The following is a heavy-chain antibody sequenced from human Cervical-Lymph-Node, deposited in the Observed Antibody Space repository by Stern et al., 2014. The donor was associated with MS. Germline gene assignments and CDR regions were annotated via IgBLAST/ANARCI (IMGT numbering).Heavy chain of an antibody. Sequence: VQLVQSGGGLVQPGGSLRVSCTASGFTFSTYAMSWVRQAPGKGLEWVSRISSSGGVTNNADSVKGRFTVSRDNSKNTLYLQLNGLRVEDTAAYYCARESQNYYGMDVWGQGTTVTVSS. J-gene: IGHJ6*02. CDR2: ISSSGGVT. CDR1: GFTFSTYA. V-gene: IGHV3-23*04. CDR3: ARESQNYYGMDV.